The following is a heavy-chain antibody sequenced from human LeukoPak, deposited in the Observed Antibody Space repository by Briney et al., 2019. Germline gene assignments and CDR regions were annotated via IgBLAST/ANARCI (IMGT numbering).Heavy chain of an antibody. CDR3: ARIASLLEYSGSYVPAYYYYGMDV. J-gene: IGHJ6*02. Sequence: GASVKVSCKASGGTFSSYAISWVRQAPGQGLEWTGRIIPIFGIANYAQKFQGRVTITADKSTSTAYMELSSLRSEDTAVYYCARIASLLEYSGSYVPAYYYYGMDVWGQGTTVTVSS. CDR2: IIPIFGIA. D-gene: IGHD1-26*01. CDR1: GGTFSSYA. V-gene: IGHV1-69*04.